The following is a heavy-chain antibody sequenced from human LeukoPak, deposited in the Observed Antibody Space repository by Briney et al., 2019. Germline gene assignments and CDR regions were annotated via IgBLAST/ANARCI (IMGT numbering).Heavy chain of an antibody. D-gene: IGHD1-26*01. CDR2: IRDDGSNK. CDR1: GFTLRSYG. J-gene: IGHJ4*02. Sequence: GGSLRLSCAASGFTLRSYGMHWVRQAPGKGLEWVSFIRDDGSNKYYADSVKGRFTISRDNSKNTLYLQMNSLRAEDTAVYYCARGGSYLAYWGQGTLVTVSS. CDR3: ARGGSYLAY. V-gene: IGHV3-30*02.